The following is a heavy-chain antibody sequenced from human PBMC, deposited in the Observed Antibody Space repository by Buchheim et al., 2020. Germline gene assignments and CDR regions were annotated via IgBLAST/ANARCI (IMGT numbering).Heavy chain of an antibody. CDR2: ISSASSTL. V-gene: IGHV3-48*01. Sequence: EVQLVESGGGLVQPGGSLRLSCAASGFTFSSYSMNWVRQAPGEGLEWVSYISSASSTLYYVDSVKGRFTISRDNGNNSTYLRMNSLRAEDTAVYYCARKRTDGMDVWGQGTT. J-gene: IGHJ6*02. CDR3: ARKRTDGMDV. CDR1: GFTFSSYS.